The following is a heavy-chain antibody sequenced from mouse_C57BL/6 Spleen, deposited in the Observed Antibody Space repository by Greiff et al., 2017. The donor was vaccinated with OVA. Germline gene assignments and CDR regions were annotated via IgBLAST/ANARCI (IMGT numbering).Heavy chain of an antibody. CDR1: GYTFTGYW. Sequence: VQLQQSGAELMKPGASVKLSCKATGYTFTGYWIEWVKQRPGHGLEWIGEILPGSGSTNYHEKFKGKATFTADTSSNTAYMQLSSLTTEDSAIYYCSKLGRTYAMDYWGQGTSVTVSS. CDR2: ILPGSGST. CDR3: SKLGRTYAMDY. V-gene: IGHV1-9*01. J-gene: IGHJ4*01. D-gene: IGHD4-1*01.